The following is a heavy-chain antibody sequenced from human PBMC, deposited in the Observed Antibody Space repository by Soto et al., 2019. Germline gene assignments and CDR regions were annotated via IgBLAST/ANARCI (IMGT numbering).Heavy chain of an antibody. CDR1: GASISSYD. J-gene: IGHJ6*02. CDR3: TKARLWGGDGYNSYYYNAMDA. V-gene: IGHV4-59*13. D-gene: IGHD3-16*01. CDR2: IYYSGST. Sequence: PSETLSLTCTVSGASISSYDWNWIRQPPGKGLEWIGYIYYSGSTDYNPSLKSRVTISVDTSKNQFSLKLSSMTAADTALYYCTKARLWGGDGYNSYYYNAMDAWGQGTTVTVSS.